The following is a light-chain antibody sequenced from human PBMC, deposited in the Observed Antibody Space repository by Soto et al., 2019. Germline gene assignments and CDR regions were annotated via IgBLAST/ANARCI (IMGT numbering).Light chain of an antibody. Sequence: IVMTQSPATLSVSPGERATLSCRASQRVGSNLAWYQQKPGQAPRLLVYGASTRATGIPVRYSGSGSGTEFTLTINSLQSEDVAVYYCQQYNNWPWTFAQGTKV. V-gene: IGKV3-15*01. CDR2: GAS. J-gene: IGKJ1*01. CDR1: QRVGSN. CDR3: QQYNNWPWT.